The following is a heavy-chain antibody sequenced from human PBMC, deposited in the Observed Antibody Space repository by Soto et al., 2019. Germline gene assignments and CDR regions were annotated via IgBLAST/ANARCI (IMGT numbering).Heavy chain of an antibody. V-gene: IGHV3-73*02. D-gene: IGHD6-19*01. Sequence: EVQLVESGGGLVQPGGSLKLSCAACGFTFSGSAMHWVRQASGKGLEWVGRIRSKANSYATAYAASVKGRFTISRDDSKNTAYLQMSSLKTEDTAVYYCSSLGGTAVAGTGYWGQGTLVTVSS. CDR3: SSLGGTAVAGTGY. CDR1: GFTFSGSA. J-gene: IGHJ4*02. CDR2: IRSKANSYAT.